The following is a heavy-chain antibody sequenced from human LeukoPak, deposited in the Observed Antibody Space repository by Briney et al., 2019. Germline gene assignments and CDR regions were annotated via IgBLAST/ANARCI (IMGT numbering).Heavy chain of an antibody. V-gene: IGHV3-30*01. CDR3: ARAPTMIVVVTRWEMDY. J-gene: IGHJ4*02. Sequence: GGSLRLSCAASGFTFSSYAMHWVRQAPGKGLEWVAVISYDGSNKYYADSVKGRFTISRDNSKNTLYLQMNSLRAEDTAVYYCARAPTMIVVVTRWEMDYWGQGTLVTVSS. D-gene: IGHD3-22*01. CDR1: GFTFSSYA. CDR2: ISYDGSNK.